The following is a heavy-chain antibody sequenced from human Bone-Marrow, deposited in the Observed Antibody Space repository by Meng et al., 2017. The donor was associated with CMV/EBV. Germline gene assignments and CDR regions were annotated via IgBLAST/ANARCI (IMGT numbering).Heavy chain of an antibody. V-gene: IGHV1-2*02. Sequence: ASVKVSCKASGYTFTSYDINWVRQATGQGLEWMGWTNPNSGGTNYAQKFQGRVTMTRDTSISTAYMELSRLRSDDTAVYYCARVWQQLARYNWFDPWGQGTLVTVSS. CDR2: TNPNSGGT. J-gene: IGHJ5*02. CDR1: GYTFTSYD. CDR3: ARVWQQLARYNWFDP. D-gene: IGHD6-13*01.